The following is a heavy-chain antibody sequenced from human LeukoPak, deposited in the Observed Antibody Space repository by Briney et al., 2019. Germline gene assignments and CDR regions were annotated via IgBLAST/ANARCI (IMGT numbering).Heavy chain of an antibody. CDR3: ARDRPLDYGGTYYFDY. D-gene: IGHD4-23*01. V-gene: IGHV4-39*02. Sequence: PSETLSLTCTVSGGSISSSSYSWGWIRQPPGKGLEWIGSIYYSGSTYYNPSLKSRVTISVDTSKNQFSLKLSSVTAADTAVYYCARDRPLDYGGTYYFDYWGQGTLVTVSS. CDR2: IYYSGST. CDR1: GGSISSSSYS. J-gene: IGHJ4*02.